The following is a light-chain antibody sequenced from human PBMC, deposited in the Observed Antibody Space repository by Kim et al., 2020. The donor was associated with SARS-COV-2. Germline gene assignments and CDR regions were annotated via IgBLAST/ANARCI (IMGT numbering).Light chain of an antibody. CDR3: QQYNNWPPWT. CDR1: QSVSSN. CDR2: DAS. V-gene: IGKV3-15*01. J-gene: IGKJ1*01. Sequence: EIVMTQSPATLSVYPGERATLSCRASQSVSSNLAWYQQKPGQAPRLLIYDASTRATGIPARFSGSGSGTEFTLTIGSLQSEDFAVYYCQQYNNWPPWTFGQVTKVEIK.